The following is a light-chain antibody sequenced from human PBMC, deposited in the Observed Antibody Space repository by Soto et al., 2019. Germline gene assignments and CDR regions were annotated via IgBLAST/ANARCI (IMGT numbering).Light chain of an antibody. CDR3: CSYAGSYTWV. CDR2: AVN. CDR1: SSDVGDYNY. J-gene: IGLJ3*02. Sequence: QSALTQPRSVSGSHGQSVTISCTGTSSDVGDYNYVSWYQQHPGKAPKLLIYAVNMRPSGVPDRFSGSKSGNTASLTISGLQAEDEADCSCCSYAGSYTWVFGGGTKLTVL. V-gene: IGLV2-11*01.